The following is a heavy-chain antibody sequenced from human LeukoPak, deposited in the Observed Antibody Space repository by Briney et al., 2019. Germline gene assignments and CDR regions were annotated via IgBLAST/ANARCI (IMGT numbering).Heavy chain of an antibody. D-gene: IGHD6-19*01. J-gene: IGHJ4*02. CDR2: ISGSGGST. CDR3: ARGGGWRRYYFDY. Sequence: GGSLRLSCAASGFTFSGYWMGWVRQAPGKGLEWVSAISGSGGSTYYADSVKGRFTISRDNSKNTLYLQMNSLRAEDTAVYYCARGGGWRRYYFDYWGQGTLVTVSS. V-gene: IGHV3-23*01. CDR1: GFTFSGYW.